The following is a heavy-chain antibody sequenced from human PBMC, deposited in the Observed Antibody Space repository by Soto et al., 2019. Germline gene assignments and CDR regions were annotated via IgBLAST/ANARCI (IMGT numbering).Heavy chain of an antibody. J-gene: IGHJ6*03. Sequence: QSQTLSLTCTVSGGSINSYYWNWIRPPPGKGLEWIGYLYSSGNTNYNPSLKSRVTISVDKAKHQFSLQLTSVTAADAAVYYCARGRLSVYYYMDVWGQGTTVTVSS. CDR1: GGSINSYY. CDR3: ARGRLSVYYYMDV. CDR2: LYSSGNT. V-gene: IGHV4-59*01.